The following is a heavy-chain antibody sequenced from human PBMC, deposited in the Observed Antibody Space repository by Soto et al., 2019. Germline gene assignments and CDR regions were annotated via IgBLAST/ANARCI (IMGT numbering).Heavy chain of an antibody. J-gene: IGHJ5*02. V-gene: IGHV3-21*01. CDR2: ISSSSSYI. CDR3: ASEQQPPAGFDP. CDR1: GFTFSSYS. Sequence: EVQLVESGGGLVKPGGSLRLSCAASGFTFSSYSMNWVRQAPGKGLEWVSSISSSSSYIYYADSVKGRFTISRDNAKNQLYLQMNSLRAEDTAVYYCASEQQPPAGFDPWGQGTLVTVSS. D-gene: IGHD6-13*01.